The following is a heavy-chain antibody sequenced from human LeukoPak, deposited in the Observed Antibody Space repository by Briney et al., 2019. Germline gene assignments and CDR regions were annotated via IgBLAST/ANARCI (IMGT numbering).Heavy chain of an antibody. V-gene: IGHV3-30*02. CDR3: ARESGATKIGQLLNY. J-gene: IGHJ4*02. CDR2: IRYDGSNK. D-gene: IGHD3-10*01. CDR1: GFTFSSYG. Sequence: GGSLRLSCAASGFTFSSYGMHWVRQAPGKGLEWVAFIRYDGSNKYYADSVKGRFTFSRDNFKSTLYLQMNSLRAEDSAVYYCARESGATKIGQLLNYWGQGTLVSVSS.